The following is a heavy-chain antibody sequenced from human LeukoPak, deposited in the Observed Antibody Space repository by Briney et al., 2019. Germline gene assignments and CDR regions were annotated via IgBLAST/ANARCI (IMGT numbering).Heavy chain of an antibody. V-gene: IGHV3-21*06. CDR3: AISELVAGWGRGL. CDR2: ISIGSTSK. J-gene: IGHJ4*02. D-gene: IGHD5-12*01. CDR1: GFTFSSYS. Sequence: GGSLRLSCVGSGFTFSSYSLTWVRQTPGKGLEWVSSISIGSTSKDYADSVKGRFTISRDNAKSTLYLQMDSLRVEDTGIFYCAISELVAGWGRGLWGQGTLVTVSS.